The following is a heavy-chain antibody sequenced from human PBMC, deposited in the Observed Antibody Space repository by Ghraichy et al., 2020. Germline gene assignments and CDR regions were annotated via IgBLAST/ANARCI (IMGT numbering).Heavy chain of an antibody. J-gene: IGHJ6*02. CDR1: GLTFSNYW. Sequence: GGSLRLSCVVSGLTFSNYWMNWVRQAPGKGLEWVANINEDGSEKKYDDSVKGRFIISRDNAKNSLYLQVNSLRDEDTAVYYCARGLNSCVDVWGQGTTVTVSS. V-gene: IGHV3-7*02. D-gene: IGHD4-23*01. CDR2: INEDGSEK. CDR3: ARGLNSCVDV.